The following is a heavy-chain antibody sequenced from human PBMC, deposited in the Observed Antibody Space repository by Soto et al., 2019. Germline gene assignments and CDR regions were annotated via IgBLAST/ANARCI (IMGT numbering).Heavy chain of an antibody. Sequence: GGSLRLSCAASGFTFSNFGMHWVRQAPGKGLEWVATISADGSDKYFSGSVKGRFTISRDNSKNTLFLQMNSLRVEDTAVYYCVKGSDVARQELDYWGQGTLVTVSS. V-gene: IGHV3-30*18. D-gene: IGHD3-3*01. CDR3: VKGSDVARQELDY. CDR1: GFTFSNFG. J-gene: IGHJ4*02. CDR2: ISADGSDK.